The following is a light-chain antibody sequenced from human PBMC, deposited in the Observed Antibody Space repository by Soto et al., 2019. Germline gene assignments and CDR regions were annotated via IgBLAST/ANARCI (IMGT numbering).Light chain of an antibody. CDR2: DVS. Sequence: DIQMTQSPSTLSASVGDRVTITCRASQSMGSWLAWYQQRPGKAPKLLMYDVSTLKGGVPSRFSGSGSGTVFTLTINNLQPEDFATYYCQQSNSHSWTFGQGSRVEIK. CDR3: QQSNSHSWT. J-gene: IGKJ1*01. V-gene: IGKV1-5*01. CDR1: QSMGSW.